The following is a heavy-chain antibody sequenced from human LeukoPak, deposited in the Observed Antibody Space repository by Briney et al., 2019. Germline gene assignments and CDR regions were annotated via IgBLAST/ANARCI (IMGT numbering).Heavy chain of an antibody. CDR3: ARDPGGALLWFGEPYNWFDP. V-gene: IGHV4-38-2*02. CDR1: GGSISSYY. D-gene: IGHD3-10*01. J-gene: IGHJ5*02. Sequence: SETLSLTCTVSGGSISSYYWSWIRQPPGKGLEWIGSIYHSGSTYYNPSLKSRVTISVDTSKNQFSLKLSSVTAADTAVYYCARDPGGALLWFGEPYNWFDPWGQGTLVTVSS. CDR2: IYHSGST.